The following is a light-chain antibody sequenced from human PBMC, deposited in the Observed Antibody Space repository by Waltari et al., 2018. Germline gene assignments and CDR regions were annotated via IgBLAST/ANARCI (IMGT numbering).Light chain of an antibody. CDR3: QQYNSYSLLT. CDR1: QSSSKW. CDR2: KAS. V-gene: IGKV1-5*03. J-gene: IGKJ4*01. Sequence: DIQLTQSPSTLSASVGDRFTITCRASQSSSKWLAWYHQKPGKAPKILIYKASTLESGVPSRFSGSGSGTEFTLTISSLQPDDFATYYCQQYNSYSLLTFGGGTKVEIK.